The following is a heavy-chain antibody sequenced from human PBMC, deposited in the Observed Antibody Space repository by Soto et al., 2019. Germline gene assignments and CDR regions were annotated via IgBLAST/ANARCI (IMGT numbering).Heavy chain of an antibody. CDR2: IYYSGSS. V-gene: IGHV4-31*03. CDR1: GASISSDGYS. CDR3: ARLTTRFDP. J-gene: IGHJ5*02. Sequence: SETLSLTCTVSGASISSDGYSWSWIRQHPGKGLEWIGHIYYSGSSYKNPSLKTRVTISVDTSKKQFSLKLNSVTAADSAVYYCARLTTRFDPWGQGTLVTVSS. D-gene: IGHD4-17*01.